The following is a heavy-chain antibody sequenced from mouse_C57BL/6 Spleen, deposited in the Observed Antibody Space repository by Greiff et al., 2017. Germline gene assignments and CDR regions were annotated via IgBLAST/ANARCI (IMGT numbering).Heavy chain of an antibody. CDR1: GFSLTSYG. J-gene: IGHJ4*01. V-gene: IGHV2-2*01. D-gene: IGHD1-1*01. Sequence: VQLQQSGPGLVQPSQSLSITCTVSGFSLTSYGVHWVRQSPGKGLEWLGVIWSGGSTDYNAAFISRLSISKDNSKSQVFFKMNSLQADDTAIYYCARKSTTVVAEGDYYAMDYWGQGTSVTVSS. CDR2: IWSGGST. CDR3: ARKSTTVVAEGDYYAMDY.